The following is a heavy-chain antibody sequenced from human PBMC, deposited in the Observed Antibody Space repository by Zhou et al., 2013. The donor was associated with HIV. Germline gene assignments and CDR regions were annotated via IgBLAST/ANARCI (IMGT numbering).Heavy chain of an antibody. V-gene: IGHV1-46*01. CDR1: GYSFTNDY. Sequence: QVQLVQSGAEVKKPGASVKISCKASGYSFTNDYMHWVRQAPGQGLEWVGIINPTGGSTTYAQKFQGRVTMTRDTSTRSVYMELSSLRFEDTAVYYCARRTPMALWYFDLWGRGTLVTVSS. CDR2: INPTGGST. CDR3: ARRTPMALWYFDL. J-gene: IGHJ2*01.